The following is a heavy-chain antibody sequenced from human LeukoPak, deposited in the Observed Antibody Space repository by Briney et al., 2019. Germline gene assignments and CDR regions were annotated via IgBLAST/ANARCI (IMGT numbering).Heavy chain of an antibody. CDR2: IKQDGSEK. Sequence: PGGSLRLSCAASGLDVKNNAMKWVRQAPGKGLEWVANIKQDGSEKYYVDSVKGRFTISRDNAKNSLYLQMNSLRAEDTAVYYCARRRRGGYCSSTSCSRYYYYYYMDVRGKGTTVTVSS. V-gene: IGHV3-7*01. CDR1: GLDVKNNA. D-gene: IGHD2-2*01. CDR3: ARRRRGGYCSSTSCSRYYYYYYMDV. J-gene: IGHJ6*03.